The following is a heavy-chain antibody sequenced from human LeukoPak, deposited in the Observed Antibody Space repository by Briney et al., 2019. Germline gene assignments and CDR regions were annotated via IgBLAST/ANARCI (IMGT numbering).Heavy chain of an antibody. CDR1: GGSFSGYY. CDR2: IYYSGST. D-gene: IGHD3-22*01. CDR3: ARTNYYDSSGPPDY. V-gene: IGHV4-59*08. Sequence: SETLSLTCAVYGGSFSGYYWSWIRQPPGKGLEWIGYIYYSGSTNYNPSLKSRVTISVDTSRNQFSLKLSSVTAADTAVYYCARTNYYDSSGPPDYWGQGTLVTVSS. J-gene: IGHJ4*02.